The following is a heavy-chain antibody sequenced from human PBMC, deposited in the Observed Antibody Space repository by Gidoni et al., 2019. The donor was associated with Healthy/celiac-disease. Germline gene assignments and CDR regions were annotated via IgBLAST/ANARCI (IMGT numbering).Heavy chain of an antibody. CDR2: IIPIFGTA. J-gene: IGHJ6*02. V-gene: IGHV1-69*01. D-gene: IGHD5-18*01. CDR1: GGTFSSYP. Sequence: QVQLVQSGAEVKKPGSSVKVSCQASGGTFSSYPISWVRQAPGQGLEWMGGIIPIFGTANDAQKFQGRVTITADESTSTAYMELSSLRSEDTAVYYCARDRSGIRPNYYYGMDVWGQGTTVTVSS. CDR3: ARDRSGIRPNYYYGMDV.